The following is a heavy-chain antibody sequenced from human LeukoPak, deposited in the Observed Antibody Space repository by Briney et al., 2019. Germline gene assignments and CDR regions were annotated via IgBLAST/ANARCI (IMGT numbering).Heavy chain of an antibody. V-gene: IGHV3-21*01. D-gene: IGHD6-19*01. CDR3: ARVLVAGTNY. CDR2: ISSSSSYI. J-gene: IGHJ4*02. CDR1: GFTFSSYS. Sequence: GGSLRLSCAASGFTFSSYSMNWVRQAPGKGLEWVSSISSSSSYIYYAESVKGRFTISRDNAKNSLYLQMNSLRAEDTAVYYCARVLVAGTNYWGQGTLVTVSS.